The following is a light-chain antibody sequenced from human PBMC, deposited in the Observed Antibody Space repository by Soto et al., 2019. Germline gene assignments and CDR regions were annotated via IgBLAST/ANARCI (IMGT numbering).Light chain of an antibody. Sequence: QSALTQPASVSGSPGQSITISCTGTSSDVGAYNYVSWYQQHPGKAPKLMIYEVSNRPSGVSNRFSVSKSGNTASLTISGLQAEDEGDYYCSSYTSGSTWVFGGGTKVTVL. CDR2: EVS. CDR1: SSDVGAYNY. CDR3: SSYTSGSTWV. J-gene: IGLJ3*02. V-gene: IGLV2-14*01.